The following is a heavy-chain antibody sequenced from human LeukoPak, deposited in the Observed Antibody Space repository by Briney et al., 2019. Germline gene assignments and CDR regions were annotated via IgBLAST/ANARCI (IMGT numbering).Heavy chain of an antibody. J-gene: IGHJ4*02. CDR3: ARVGQEMATLSPPDY. Sequence: GGSLRLSCAASGFTFSSYAMHWVRQPPGKGLEWEAVMSYDGSNKYYADSVHGRFTISRDNSKKTLYLQMNSLRAEDTAVYCCARVGQEMATLSPPDYWGQGTLVTVSS. CDR1: GFTFSSYA. D-gene: IGHD5-24*01. V-gene: IGHV3-30-3*01. CDR2: MSYDGSNK.